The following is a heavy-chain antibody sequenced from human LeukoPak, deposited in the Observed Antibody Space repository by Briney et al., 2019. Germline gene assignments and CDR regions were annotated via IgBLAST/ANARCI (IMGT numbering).Heavy chain of an antibody. CDR3: ARGNGFRGYLYYYYYYMDV. CDR1: GFTVSSNY. D-gene: IGHD5-12*01. Sequence: GGSLRLSCAASGFTVSSNYMSWVRQAPGKGLEWVSVIYSGGSTYYADSVKGRFTISRDNSKNTLYLQMNSLRAEDTAVYYCARGNGFRGYLYYYYYYMDVWGKGTTVTVSS. V-gene: IGHV3-53*01. J-gene: IGHJ6*03. CDR2: IYSGGST.